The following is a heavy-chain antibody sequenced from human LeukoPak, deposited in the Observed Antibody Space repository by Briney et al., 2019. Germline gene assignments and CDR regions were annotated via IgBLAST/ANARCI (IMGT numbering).Heavy chain of an antibody. V-gene: IGHV4-59*01. J-gene: IGHJ6*03. CDR2: IYYTGST. Sequence: SETLSLTCNVSGGSIGSFYWSWIRQPPGKGPEWIGYIYYTGSTNYNPSLKSRVTISVDTSKNQFSLKVSSVTAADTAVYYCARGSVLLSMDVWGKGTTVTISS. CDR1: GGSIGSFY. D-gene: IGHD3-10*01. CDR3: ARGSVLLSMDV.